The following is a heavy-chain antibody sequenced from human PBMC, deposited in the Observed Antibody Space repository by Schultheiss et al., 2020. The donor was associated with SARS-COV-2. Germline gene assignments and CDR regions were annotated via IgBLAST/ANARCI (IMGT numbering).Heavy chain of an antibody. J-gene: IGHJ4*02. CDR1: GGSFSSYY. Sequence: SQTLSLTCAVYGGSFSSYYWGWIRQPPGKGLEWIGEINHSGSTNYNPSLKSRVIISVDTSKNQFSLKVKSVTAADTAVYYCAKELSRGDPNCSGGSCYFDYWGQGTLVTVSS. CDR3: AKELSRGDPNCSGGSCYFDY. CDR2: INHSGST. V-gene: IGHV4-34*01. D-gene: IGHD2-15*01.